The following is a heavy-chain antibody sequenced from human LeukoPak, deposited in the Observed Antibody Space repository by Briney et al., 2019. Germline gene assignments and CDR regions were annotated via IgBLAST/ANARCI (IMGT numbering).Heavy chain of an antibody. CDR2: IYHSGST. J-gene: IGHJ6*03. V-gene: IGHV4-59*01. CDR1: GRSISSYY. CDR3: ARTRGIAVAGTYLDV. Sequence: PSETLSLTCTVSGRSISSYYWSWIRQPPGKGLEWNGYIYHSGSTKYNPSLKSRVTISVDTSKKQFSLKLSSVTAADTAVYYCARTRGIAVAGTYLDVWGKGTTVTISS. D-gene: IGHD6-19*01.